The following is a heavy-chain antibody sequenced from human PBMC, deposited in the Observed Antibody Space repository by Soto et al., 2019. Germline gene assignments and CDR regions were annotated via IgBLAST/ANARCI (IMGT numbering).Heavy chain of an antibody. CDR1: GFTFSSYA. CDR2: ISGSGGST. J-gene: IGHJ4*02. D-gene: IGHD6-19*01. CDR3: AKVRNRHSSAFDY. V-gene: IGHV3-23*01. Sequence: GGSLRLSCAASGFTFSSYAMSWVRQAPGKGLEWVSAISGSGGSTYYADSVKGQFTISRDNSKNTLYLQMNSLRAEDTAVYYCAKVRNRHSSAFDYWGQGTLVTVSS.